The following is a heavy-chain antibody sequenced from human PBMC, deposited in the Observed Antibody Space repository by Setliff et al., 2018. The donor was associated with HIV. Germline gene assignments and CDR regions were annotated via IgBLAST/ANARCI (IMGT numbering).Heavy chain of an antibody. D-gene: IGHD2-8*01. Sequence: SETLSLTCTVSGYSISSGFYWGWIRQPPGKGLEWIGSIYHSGSTYYNPSLRSRVTISVDTSKNQFSLKLSSVTAADTAVYYCARDAPTVYANGWFDPWGQGTLVTVSS. J-gene: IGHJ5*02. CDR2: IYHSGST. V-gene: IGHV4-38-2*02. CDR3: ARDAPTVYANGWFDP. CDR1: GYSISSGFY.